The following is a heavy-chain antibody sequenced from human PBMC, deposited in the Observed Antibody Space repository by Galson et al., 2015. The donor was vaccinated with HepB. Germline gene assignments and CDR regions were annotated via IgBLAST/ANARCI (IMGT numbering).Heavy chain of an antibody. CDR1: GFAVSSNF. V-gene: IGHV3-53*01. CDR2: MYGGGNT. Sequence: SLRLSCAASGFAVSSNFMSWARQAPGKGLEWVSIMYGGGNTYYPGSVKGRFTISRDSSKNTLYLQMNSLRAEDTAVYYCATRVRPGYYYGMDVWGQGTTVTVSS. CDR3: ATRVRPGYYYGMDV. J-gene: IGHJ6*02.